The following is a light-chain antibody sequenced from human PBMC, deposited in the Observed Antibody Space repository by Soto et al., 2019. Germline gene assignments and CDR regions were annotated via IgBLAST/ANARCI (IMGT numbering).Light chain of an antibody. J-gene: IGLJ2*01. V-gene: IGLV2-14*03. CDR3: NSYTSTLGVV. Sequence: QSALTQPASVSGSPGQSITISCTGTSSDVGGYDYVSWYQHHPGKAPKLMIYDVSNRPSGVSNRFSGSKSGNTASLTISGLQAEDEADYYCNSYTSTLGVVFGGGTKLTVL. CDR1: SSDVGGYDY. CDR2: DVS.